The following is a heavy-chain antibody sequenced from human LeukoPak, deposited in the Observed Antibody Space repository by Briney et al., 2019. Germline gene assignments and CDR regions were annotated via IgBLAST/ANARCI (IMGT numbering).Heavy chain of an antibody. D-gene: IGHD3-10*01. CDR3: ARGPRRSVDY. V-gene: IGHV4-34*01. Sequence: SETLSLTCAVYGGSFSGYYWSWIRQPPGKGLEWIGEINHSGSTNYNPSLKSRVTISVDTSKNQFSLKLSSVTAADMAVYYCARGPRRSVDYLGQGTLVTVSS. CDR1: GGSFSGYY. CDR2: INHSGST. J-gene: IGHJ4*02.